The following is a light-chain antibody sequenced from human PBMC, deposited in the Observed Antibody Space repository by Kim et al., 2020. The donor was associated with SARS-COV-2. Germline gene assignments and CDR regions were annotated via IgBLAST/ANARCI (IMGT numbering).Light chain of an antibody. J-gene: IGLJ3*02. CDR2: TDD. CDR3: ATWDDSLDVWM. Sequence: QSVLTQPPSASGTPGQRVTISCSGSSSNIGSNTVNWYQQFPGTAPQLLIDTDDRRPSGVSDRVSCSKSGTSASLAISALRSEDEAAYYCATWDDSLDVWMFGGGTKFTVL. V-gene: IGLV1-44*01. CDR1: SSNIGSNT.